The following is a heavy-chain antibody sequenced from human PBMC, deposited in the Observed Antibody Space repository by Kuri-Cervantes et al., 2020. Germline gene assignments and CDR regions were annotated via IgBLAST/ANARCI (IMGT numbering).Heavy chain of an antibody. CDR1: GYTFTSYA. D-gene: IGHD5-24*01. J-gene: IGHJ4*02. Sequence: ASVKVSCKASGYTFTSYAIHWVRQAPGQRLEWMGWINAGNGNTIYAQNLQGRVTMTTDTSTTTAYMELRTLRSDDTAVYYCARAGGYKAGADYWGQGTLVTVSS. V-gene: IGHV1-3*01. CDR2: INAGNGNT. CDR3: ARAGGYKAGADY.